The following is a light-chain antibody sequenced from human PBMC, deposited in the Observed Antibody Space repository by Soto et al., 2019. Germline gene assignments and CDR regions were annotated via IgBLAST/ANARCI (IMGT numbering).Light chain of an antibody. CDR2: SNN. Sequence: VLTQPPSASGTPGQRVTISCSGSSSNIGRNSVNWYRQFPGTAPKLLIYSNNQRPSGVPDRFSGSKSGTSASLAISGLRSEDEADYFCAAWGDSLNGLYVFGTGTKATV. CDR3: AAWGDSLNGLYV. CDR1: SSNIGRNS. V-gene: IGLV1-44*01. J-gene: IGLJ1*01.